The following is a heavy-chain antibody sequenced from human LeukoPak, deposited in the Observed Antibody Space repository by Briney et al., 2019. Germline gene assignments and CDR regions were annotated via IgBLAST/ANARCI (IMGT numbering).Heavy chain of an antibody. CDR3: ARGGYSGYDRDAFDI. CDR2: IYSDDST. V-gene: IGHV3-53*04. D-gene: IGHD5-12*01. J-gene: IGHJ3*02. CDR1: GFTFSDHA. Sequence: GGSLRLSCSASGFTFSDHAMHWVRQAPGKGLEWVSVIYSDDSTYYADSVKGRFTISRHNSKNTLYLQMNSLRAEDTAVYYCARGGYSGYDRDAFDIWGQGTMVTVSS.